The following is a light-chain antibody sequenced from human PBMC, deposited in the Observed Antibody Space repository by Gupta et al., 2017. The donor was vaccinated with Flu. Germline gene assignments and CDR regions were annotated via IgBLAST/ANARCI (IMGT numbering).Light chain of an antibody. Sequence: DTQLPQSPSAVAASVGGIVTITCRASQDINNWVAWFQQKPGEAPKLLMYTASSLHSGAPSRFSASGSGTDFTLTIRGLQREEFASYYCQQAHSIPPSFGQGTKVEI. CDR2: TAS. V-gene: IGKV1-12*01. CDR1: QDINNW. J-gene: IGKJ2*03. CDR3: QQAHSIPPS.